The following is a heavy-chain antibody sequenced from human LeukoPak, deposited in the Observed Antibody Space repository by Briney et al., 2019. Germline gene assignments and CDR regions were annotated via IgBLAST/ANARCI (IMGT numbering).Heavy chain of an antibody. CDR3: AMYYYGSGSQSPPHPRFDY. J-gene: IGHJ4*02. CDR1: GFTVSSNY. V-gene: IGHV3-66*01. D-gene: IGHD3-10*01. CDR2: IYSGGST. Sequence: GGSLRLSCAASGFTVSSNYMRWVRQAPGKGLEGVSVIYSGGSTYYADSVKGRFTISRDNSKNTLYLQMNSLRAEDTAVYYCAMYYYGSGSQSPPHPRFDYWGQGNLVTVSS.